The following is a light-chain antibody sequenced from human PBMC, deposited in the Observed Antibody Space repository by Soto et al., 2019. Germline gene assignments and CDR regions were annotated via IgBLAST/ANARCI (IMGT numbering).Light chain of an antibody. CDR1: SSDLESYNL. V-gene: IGLV2-23*01. Sequence: QSALTQPASVSGSPGQSITISCTGTSSDLESYNLVSWYQQHPGKAPKLMIYEGSKRPSGVSNRFSGSKSGNTASLTISGLQAEDEADYYCCSYAGFSTPFVFGTGTKVTVL. J-gene: IGLJ1*01. CDR2: EGS. CDR3: CSYAGFSTPFV.